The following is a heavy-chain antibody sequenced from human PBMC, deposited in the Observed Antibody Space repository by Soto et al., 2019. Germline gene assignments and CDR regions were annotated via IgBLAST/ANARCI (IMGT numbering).Heavy chain of an antibody. V-gene: IGHV1-18*01. CDR1: GYTFTSYG. Sequence: ASVKVSCKASGYTFTSYGISWVRQAPGQGLEWMGWISAYNGNTNYAQKLQGRVTMTTDTSTSTAYMELRSLRSDDTAVYYCATDLTRITGTKKQHYYGMDVWGQGTTVTVSS. CDR3: ATDLTRITGTKKQHYYGMDV. D-gene: IGHD1-7*01. J-gene: IGHJ6*02. CDR2: ISAYNGNT.